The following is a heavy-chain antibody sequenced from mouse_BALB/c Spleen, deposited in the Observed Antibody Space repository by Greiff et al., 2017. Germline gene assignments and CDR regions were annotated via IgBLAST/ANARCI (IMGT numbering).Heavy chain of an antibody. V-gene: IGHV5-17*02. D-gene: IGHD1-1*01. CDR2: ISSGSSTI. J-gene: IGHJ3*01. Sequence: EVKLMESGGGLVQPGGSRKLSCAASGFTFSSFGMHWVRQAPEKGLEWVAYISSGSSTIYYADTVKGRFTISRDNPKNTLFLQMTSLRSEDTAMYYCARSALLTRGFAYWGQGTLVTVSA. CDR1: GFTFSSFG. CDR3: ARSALLTRGFAY.